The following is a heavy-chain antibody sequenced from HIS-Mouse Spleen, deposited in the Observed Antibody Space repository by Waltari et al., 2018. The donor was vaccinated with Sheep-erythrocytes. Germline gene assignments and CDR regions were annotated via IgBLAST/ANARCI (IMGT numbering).Heavy chain of an antibody. Sequence: EVQLVESGGGLVQPGGSLRLSCAASGFTFSSDWMSWGRQAPGKGLEWVANIKQDGSEKYYVDSVKGRFTISRDNAKNSLYLQMNSLRAEDTAVYYCARNWGASYDYWGQGTLVTVSS. V-gene: IGHV3-7*01. CDR2: IKQDGSEK. J-gene: IGHJ4*02. D-gene: IGHD7-27*01. CDR1: GFTFSSDW. CDR3: ARNWGASYDY.